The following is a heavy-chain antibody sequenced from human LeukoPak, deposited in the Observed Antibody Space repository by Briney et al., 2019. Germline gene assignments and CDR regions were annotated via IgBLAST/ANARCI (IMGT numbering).Heavy chain of an antibody. CDR1: GFTFSNYW. J-gene: IGHJ5*01. D-gene: IGHD3-9*01. CDR3: VRDWHHFDFDS. CDR2: IKGDGSHT. V-gene: IGHV3-74*01. Sequence: GGSLRLSCAASGFTFSNYWMHWVRQAPGNGLVWVSRIKGDGSHTIYADSVKGRSTISRDNAKNTLYLQMKSLGAEDTAVYYCVRDWHHFDFDSWGLGTLVTVSS.